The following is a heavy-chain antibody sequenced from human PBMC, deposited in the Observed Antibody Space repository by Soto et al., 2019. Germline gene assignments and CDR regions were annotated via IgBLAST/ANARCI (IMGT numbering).Heavy chain of an antibody. CDR3: ARNPRYYYDSKSLGYYYGMDV. CDR1: GGSFSGYY. Sequence: LSLTCAVYGGSFSGYYWSWIRQPPGKGLEWIGEINHSGSTNYNPSLKSRVTISVDTSKNQFSLKLSSVTAADTAVYYCARNPRYYYDSKSLGYYYGMDVWGQGTTVTVSS. D-gene: IGHD3-22*01. J-gene: IGHJ6*02. V-gene: IGHV4-34*01. CDR2: INHSGST.